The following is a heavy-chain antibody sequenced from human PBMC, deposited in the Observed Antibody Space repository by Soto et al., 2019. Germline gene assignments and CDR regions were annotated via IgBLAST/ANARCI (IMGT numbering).Heavy chain of an antibody. CDR1: GGSIRSYY. D-gene: IGHD3-10*02. J-gene: IGHJ1*01. Sequence: SETLSLTCTVSGGSIRSYYWSWIRQPPGKGLEWIGYVYHSGATNYNPSLKSRVTISVDTSRNQFSLNLTSVTAADTATYYCASSIKVVRGVRFAQHWGQGSLVTVSS. V-gene: IGHV4-59*01. CDR2: VYHSGAT. CDR3: ASSIKVVRGVRFAQH.